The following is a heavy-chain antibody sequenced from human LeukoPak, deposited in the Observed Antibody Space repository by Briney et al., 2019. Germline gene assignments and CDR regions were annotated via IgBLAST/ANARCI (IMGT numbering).Heavy chain of an antibody. V-gene: IGHV1-69*13. CDR1: GGTFSSHA. J-gene: IGHJ6*02. D-gene: IGHD3-3*01. Sequence: ASVKVSCKASGGTFSSHAISWVRQAPGQGLEWMGGIIPIFGTANYAQKFQGRVTITADESTSTAYMELSSLRSEDTAVYYCARGAAGGAQYDFWSGYYSDYYYGMDVWGQGTTVTVSS. CDR3: ARGAAGGAQYDFWSGYYSDYYYGMDV. CDR2: IIPIFGTA.